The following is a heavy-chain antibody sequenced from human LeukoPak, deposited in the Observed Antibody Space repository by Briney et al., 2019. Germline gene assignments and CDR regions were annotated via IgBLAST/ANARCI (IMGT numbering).Heavy chain of an antibody. D-gene: IGHD5-24*01. V-gene: IGHV3-7*01. CDR2: IKQDGSEK. CDR1: GFTFSSYW. CDR3: ARAGRWLQERFDY. J-gene: IGHJ4*02. Sequence: GGSLRLSCAASGFTFSSYWMSWVRQVPGKGLEWVANIKQDGSEKYYVDSVKGRFTISRDNAKNSLYLQMNSLRAEDTAVYYCARAGRWLQERFDYWGQGTLVTVSS.